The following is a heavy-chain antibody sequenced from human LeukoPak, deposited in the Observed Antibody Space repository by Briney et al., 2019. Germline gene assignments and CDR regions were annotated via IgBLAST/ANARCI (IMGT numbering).Heavy chain of an antibody. J-gene: IGHJ4*02. CDR1: GFPFSNYG. CDR3: AKACPSTRGHQFDH. V-gene: IGHV3-23*01. D-gene: IGHD3-16*01. CDR2: ITASSRST. Sequence: PGGSLRLSCEASGFPFSNYGMSWVPEAPGRGLEWVSDITASSRSTHDAVCVQGRFTIPRDHHKNTLSLQMNRLRPEDVSVYYGAKACPSTRGHQFDHWGQGILVTVSS.